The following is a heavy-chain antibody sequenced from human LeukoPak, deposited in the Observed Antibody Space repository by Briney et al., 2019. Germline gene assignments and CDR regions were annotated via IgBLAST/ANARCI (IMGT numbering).Heavy chain of an antibody. CDR3: AKDRSSTWSFDY. Sequence: GGSLRLSCAASGLIFSHYGMHWVRQAPGKGLEWVAVITADGRNKQYGDSVKGRLTISRDDSKNTVFLQMNDLRAEDTAVYYCAKDRSSTWSFDYWGQGTLVTVSS. CDR2: ITADGRNK. J-gene: IGHJ4*02. D-gene: IGHD6-13*01. CDR1: GLIFSHYG. V-gene: IGHV3-30*18.